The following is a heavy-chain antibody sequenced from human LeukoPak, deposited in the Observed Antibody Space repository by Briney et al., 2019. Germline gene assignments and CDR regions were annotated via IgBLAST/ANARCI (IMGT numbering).Heavy chain of an antibody. J-gene: IGHJ4*02. CDR1: GFTFSSYS. D-gene: IGHD5-12*01. V-gene: IGHV3-21*01. CDR3: ARVAMIVATYPDY. Sequence: PGGSLRLSCAASGFTFSSYSMNWVRQAPGKGLEWVSSISSSSSYIYYADSVKGRFTISRDNAKNSLYLQMNSLRAEDTAVYYCARVAMIVATYPDYWGQGTLVTVSS. CDR2: ISSSSSYI.